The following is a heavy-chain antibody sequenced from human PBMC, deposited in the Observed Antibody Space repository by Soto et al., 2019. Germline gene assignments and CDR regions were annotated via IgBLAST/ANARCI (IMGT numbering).Heavy chain of an antibody. V-gene: IGHV1-24*01. CDR2: FDPEDGET. J-gene: IGHJ3*02. Sequence: ASVKVSWKVSGYTLTELSMHWVRQAPGKGLEWMGGFDPEDGETIYAQKFQGRVTMTEDTSTDTAYMELSSLRSEDTAVYYCATDLAMGPAFDIWGQGTMVTVS. CDR3: ATDLAMGPAFDI. D-gene: IGHD2-2*01. CDR1: GYTLTELS.